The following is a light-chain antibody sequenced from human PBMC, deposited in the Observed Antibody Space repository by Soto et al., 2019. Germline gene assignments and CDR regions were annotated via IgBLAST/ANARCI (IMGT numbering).Light chain of an antibody. CDR3: HQCASWPLT. Sequence: EIVLTQSPATLSLSPGERATLSCRASQSVTTYLAWYQQKPGQAPRLLIYDTSNRAPGIPARFSGSGSGTDFALTISSLEPGDFAVYYCHQCASWPLTFGGGTKVEIK. CDR1: QSVTTY. J-gene: IGKJ4*01. V-gene: IGKV3-11*01. CDR2: DTS.